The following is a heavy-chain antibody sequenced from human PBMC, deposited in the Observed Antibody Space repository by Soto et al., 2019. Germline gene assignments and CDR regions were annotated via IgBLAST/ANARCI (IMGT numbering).Heavy chain of an antibody. V-gene: IGHV3-74*01. CDR2: INSDGSST. Sequence: WGSLRLSCAASGFTFSSYWMHWVRQAPGKGLVWVSRINSDGSSTSYADSVKGRFTISRDNAKNTLYLQMNSLRAEDTAVYYCARGPDYYYYDMDVWGKGTTVTAP. CDR1: GFTFSSYW. CDR3: ARGPDYYYYDMDV. J-gene: IGHJ6*03.